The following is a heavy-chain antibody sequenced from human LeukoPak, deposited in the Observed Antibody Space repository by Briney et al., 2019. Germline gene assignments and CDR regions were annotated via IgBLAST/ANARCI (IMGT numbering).Heavy chain of an antibody. Sequence: SETLSLTCTVSGGSITSNTYYWGWIRQPPGKGLEWIGYIYYSGSTNYNPSLKSRVTISVDTSKNQFSLKLSSVTAADTAVYYCARWRGGDAFDIWGQGTMVTVSS. V-gene: IGHV4-61*05. CDR3: ARWRGGDAFDI. CDR1: GGSITSNTYY. J-gene: IGHJ3*02. CDR2: IYYSGST. D-gene: IGHD5-12*01.